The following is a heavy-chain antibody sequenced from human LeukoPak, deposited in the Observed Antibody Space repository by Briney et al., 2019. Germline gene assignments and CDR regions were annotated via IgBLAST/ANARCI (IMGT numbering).Heavy chain of an antibody. J-gene: IGHJ4*02. D-gene: IGHD4-17*01. CDR1: GYSFTNHW. Sequence: TGESLKISCKGSGYSFTNHWIGWVRRVPGKGLEWMGIIFPGDSDTRYSPSFQGQVTISANKSISTAYLQWSSLKASDTAMYYCARQHYGDFDYWGQGTLVTVSS. CDR2: IFPGDSDT. V-gene: IGHV5-51*01. CDR3: ARQHYGDFDY.